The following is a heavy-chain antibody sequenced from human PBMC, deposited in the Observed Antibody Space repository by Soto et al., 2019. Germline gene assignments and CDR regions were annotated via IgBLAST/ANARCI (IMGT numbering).Heavy chain of an antibody. CDR1: GGSLKSGGYY. CDR2: IYYSGST. Sequence: LSLTCTVSGGSLKSGGYYWSWIRQPPGKGLEWIGYIYYSGSTNYNPSLKSRITISVDTSKNQFSLKLSSVTAADTAVYYCARYSSTWSYFDYWGQGTLVTVSS. J-gene: IGHJ4*02. V-gene: IGHV4-61*08. D-gene: IGHD6-13*01. CDR3: ARYSSTWSYFDY.